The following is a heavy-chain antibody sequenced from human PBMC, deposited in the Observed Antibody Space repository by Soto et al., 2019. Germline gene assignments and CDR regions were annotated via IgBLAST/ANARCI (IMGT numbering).Heavy chain of an antibody. J-gene: IGHJ4*02. D-gene: IGHD6-13*01. V-gene: IGHV1-69*13. CDR2: IVPIYRTA. CDR3: VRDSGAKLSSS. Sequence: GAPGEVSWEACGVGFESSCRRWVRQAPGQGLEWVGGIVPIYRTADYAQKFQGRVTITADESARTSYMELRSLKSQDTAVYYCVRDSGAKLSSSWGQGTLVTVSS. CDR1: GVGFESSC.